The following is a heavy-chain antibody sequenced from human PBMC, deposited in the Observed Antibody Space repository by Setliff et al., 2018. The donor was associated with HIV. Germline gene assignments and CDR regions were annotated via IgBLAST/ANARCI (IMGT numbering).Heavy chain of an antibody. V-gene: IGHV3-49*04. J-gene: IGHJ6*02. CDR1: DFNFGDFT. CDR2: IGITTYGGTT. CDR3: ARKLRPGHGVDV. D-gene: IGHD3-10*01. Sequence: PGGSLRLSCAGSDFNFGDFTVSWVRQAPGKGLEWVASIGITTYGGTTDYAASVRGRFTISRDNSKNMLYLQMNSLRADDTAVYYCARKLRPGHGVDVWGQGTTVTVS.